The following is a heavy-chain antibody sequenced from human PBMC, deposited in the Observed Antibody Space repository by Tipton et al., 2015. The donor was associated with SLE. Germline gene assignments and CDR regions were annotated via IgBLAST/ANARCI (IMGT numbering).Heavy chain of an antibody. V-gene: IGHV4-59*01. CDR3: VKGQEVAATNYYYYMDV. D-gene: IGHD6-19*01. CDR2: MSDSGDT. J-gene: IGHJ6*03. Sequence: TLSLSCSVSGGSISGFFWSWIRQAPGKGPEWIGHMSDSGDTNYNPPLKSRVTISVDTSRSQISLRLNSVTAADTAIYYCVKGQEVAATNYYYYMDVWGKGTTVTVS. CDR1: GGSISGFF.